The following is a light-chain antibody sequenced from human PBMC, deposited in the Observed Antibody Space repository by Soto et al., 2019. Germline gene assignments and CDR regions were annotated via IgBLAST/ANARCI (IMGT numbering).Light chain of an antibody. V-gene: IGKV1-39*01. Sequence: QMPQSPSSLSAAVGDSFTITCRSTQPISSYLNWYQQRPGTAPKLLIYAASTLQTGVPSRFSGDRSGSSSALTISSLQPEDSATYFCQQSCYTPLTFGGGTKVEVK. CDR2: AAS. J-gene: IGKJ4*01. CDR3: QQSCYTPLT. CDR1: QPISSY.